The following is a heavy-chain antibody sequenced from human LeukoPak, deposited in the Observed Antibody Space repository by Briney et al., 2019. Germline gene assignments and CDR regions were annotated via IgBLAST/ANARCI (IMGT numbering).Heavy chain of an antibody. D-gene: IGHD2-15*01. J-gene: IGHJ4*02. CDR1: GYTFTTYW. V-gene: IGHV5-51*01. CDR2: IFPGDSDT. CDR3: ARRDCSGGSCFSIY. Sequence: GESLKISCKGSGYTFTTYWIGWVRQMPGKGLEWRGMIFPGDSDTIYSPSFQAQVTISVDKSISTAYLQWSSLKASDTAMYYCARRDCSGGSCFSIYWGQGTLVTVSS.